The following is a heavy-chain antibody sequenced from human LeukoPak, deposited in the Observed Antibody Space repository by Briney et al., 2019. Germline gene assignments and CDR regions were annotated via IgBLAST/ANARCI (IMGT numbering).Heavy chain of an antibody. V-gene: IGHV1-69*01. CDR1: GGTFSSYA. CDR2: IIPIFGTA. D-gene: IGHD2-15*01. Sequence: SSVKVSCKASGGTFSSYAISWVRQAPGQGLERMGGIIPIFGTANYAQKFQGRVTITADESTSTAYMELSSLRSEDTAVYYCARAILGYCSGGSCLGFDPWGQGTLVTVSS. CDR3: ARAILGYCSGGSCLGFDP. J-gene: IGHJ5*02.